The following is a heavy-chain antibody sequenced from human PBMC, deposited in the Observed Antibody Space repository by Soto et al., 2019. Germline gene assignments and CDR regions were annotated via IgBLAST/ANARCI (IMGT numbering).Heavy chain of an antibody. Sequence: SETLSLTCTVSGGSVTNSSYCWGWIRQSPGKGLEWIGSVYYRGRSYSKSSVKSRVTISVDTSKNRFSLSLNSVTASDTAVYFCVSQRTTVPTQAYFDYWGPGALVTVSS. J-gene: IGHJ4*02. CDR2: VYYRGRS. V-gene: IGHV4-39*01. D-gene: IGHD4-17*01. CDR1: GGSVTNSSYC. CDR3: VSQRTTVPTQAYFDY.